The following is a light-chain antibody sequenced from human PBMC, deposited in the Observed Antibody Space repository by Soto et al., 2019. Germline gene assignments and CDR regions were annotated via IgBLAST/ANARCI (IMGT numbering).Light chain of an antibody. CDR1: QSVSSC. Sequence: IVLTQSPATLSLSAGERATLSCRASQSVSSCLAWYQQKPGQAPRLLIYDASNRATGIPARCSGSGSGTEFTLTVSNLESEDFEVYYCQQCSNWPLTFGGGTKVYIK. CDR2: DAS. J-gene: IGKJ4*01. CDR3: QQCSNWPLT. V-gene: IGKV3-11*01.